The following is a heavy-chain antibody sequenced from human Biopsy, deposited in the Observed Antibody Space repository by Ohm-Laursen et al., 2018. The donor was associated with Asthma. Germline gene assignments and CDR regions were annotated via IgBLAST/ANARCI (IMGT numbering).Heavy chain of an antibody. CDR3: ARAVDYSHYYGIDV. CDR2: ISVYNGNT. J-gene: IGHJ6*02. D-gene: IGHD3-10*01. Sequence: SSVEVSCKASGYTFNSAGITWVRQAPGQGLEWMGWISVYNGNTKVAQKLQDRVTMITDTSTSTAYMELRSLRSDDTAVYFCARAVDYSHYYGIDVWGQGTTVTVS. CDR1: GYTFNSAG. V-gene: IGHV1-18*01.